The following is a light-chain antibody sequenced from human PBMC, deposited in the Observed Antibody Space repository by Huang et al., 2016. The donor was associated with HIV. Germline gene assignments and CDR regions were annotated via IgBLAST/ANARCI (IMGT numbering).Light chain of an antibody. CDR1: QNIGRDY. V-gene: IGKV3-20*01. J-gene: IGKJ4*01. CDR3: QHYGTSRT. CDR2: GAS. Sequence: EVVLTQSPGTLSLSPGERATLSCRASQNIGRDYLTWYQHKPGQAPRLVIFGASNRATGIPDRFSGSGSGTDFTLTISRLEPEDFAVYYCQHYGTSRTFGGGTKVEIK.